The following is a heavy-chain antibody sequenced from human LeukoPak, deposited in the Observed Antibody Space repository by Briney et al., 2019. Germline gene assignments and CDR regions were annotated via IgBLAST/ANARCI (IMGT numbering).Heavy chain of an antibody. Sequence: GGSLRLSCAASEFTFSTYWMSWVRQAPGKGLEWVANIKEDGTEKFYVDSVKGRFTVSRDNARASVFLQMNSLRAEDTAVYYCTRDDPRVGSTETDWGQGTLVTVSS. J-gene: IGHJ4*02. CDR1: EFTFSTYW. CDR2: IKEDGTEK. D-gene: IGHD1-26*01. CDR3: TRDDPRVGSTETD. V-gene: IGHV3-7*01.